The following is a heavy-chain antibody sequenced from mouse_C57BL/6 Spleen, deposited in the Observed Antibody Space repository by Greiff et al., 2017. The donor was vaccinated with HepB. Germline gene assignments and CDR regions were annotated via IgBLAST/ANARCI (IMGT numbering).Heavy chain of an antibody. D-gene: IGHD1-1*01. CDR1: GFTFSDYG. CDR3: ARGVYYYGSNWYFDV. Sequence: DVMLVESGGGLVKPGGSLKLSCAASGFTFSDYGMHWVRQAPEKGLEWVAYISSGSSTIYYADTVKGRFTISRDNAKNTLFLQMTSLRSEDTAMYYCARGVYYYGSNWYFDVWGTGTTVTVSS. V-gene: IGHV5-17*01. J-gene: IGHJ1*03. CDR2: ISSGSSTI.